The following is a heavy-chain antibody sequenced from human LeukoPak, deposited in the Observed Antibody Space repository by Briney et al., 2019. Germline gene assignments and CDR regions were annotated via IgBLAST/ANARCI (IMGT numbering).Heavy chain of an antibody. V-gene: IGHV1-18*01. CDR1: GYTFTSYG. J-gene: IGHJ4*02. Sequence: ASVKVSCKASGYTFTSYGISWVRQAPGQGLEWMGWISAYNGNTNYAQKLQGRVTMTTDTSTSTAYMELRSLRSDDTAVYYCARAAGRGSSWYAGDYWGQGTLVTVSS. CDR2: ISAYNGNT. D-gene: IGHD6-13*01. CDR3: ARAAGRGSSWYAGDY.